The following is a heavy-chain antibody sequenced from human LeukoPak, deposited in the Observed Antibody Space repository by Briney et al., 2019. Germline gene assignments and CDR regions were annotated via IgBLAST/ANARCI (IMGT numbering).Heavy chain of an antibody. Sequence: GGLRRLSCSVAGFTFSTDVMYWVRQAPGKGLEYVSAISSNGDNTYYADSVKGRFTISRDNSKNTLYLQMSSLRADDTAVYYCVRGTGYWGQGTLVTVSS. CDR1: GFTFSTDV. CDR2: ISSNGDNT. J-gene: IGHJ4*02. V-gene: IGHV3-64D*06. CDR3: VRGTGY.